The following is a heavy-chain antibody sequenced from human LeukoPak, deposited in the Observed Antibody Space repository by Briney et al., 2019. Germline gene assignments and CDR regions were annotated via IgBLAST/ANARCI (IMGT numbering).Heavy chain of an antibody. CDR1: GGSISSSSYY. V-gene: IGHV4-39*07. CDR2: IYYSGST. J-gene: IGHJ6*03. CDR3: ARGLYSSGYHSSYYYMDV. Sequence: SSETLSLTCTVSGGSISSSSYYWGWIRQPPGKGLEWIGSIYYSGSTYYNPSLKSRVTISVDTSKNQFSLKLSSVTAADTAVFYCARGLYSSGYHSSYYYMDVWGKGTTVTVSS. D-gene: IGHD6-19*01.